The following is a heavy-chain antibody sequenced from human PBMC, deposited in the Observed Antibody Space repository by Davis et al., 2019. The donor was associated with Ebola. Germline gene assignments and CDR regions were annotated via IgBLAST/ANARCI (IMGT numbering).Heavy chain of an antibody. CDR1: GFTFRSYA. CDR2: IRSKANSYAT. J-gene: IGHJ6*04. Sequence: GGSLRLSCAASGFTFRSYAMSWVRQASGKGLEWVGRIRSKANSYATAYAASVKGRFTISRDDSKNTAYLQMNSLKTEDTAVYYCTRHSSYYYYGMDVWGKGTTVTVSS. V-gene: IGHV3-73*01. D-gene: IGHD6-13*01. CDR3: TRHSSYYYYGMDV.